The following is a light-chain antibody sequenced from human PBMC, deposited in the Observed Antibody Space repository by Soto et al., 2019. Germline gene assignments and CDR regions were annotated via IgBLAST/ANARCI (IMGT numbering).Light chain of an antibody. CDR1: QSINDW. CDR3: QQYTSYSGT. Sequence: DIQVTQSPSTLSASVGDRITITCRASQSINDWLAWYHQKPGKAPKLLIFRASYLKSGVPSRFSSSGYGTDFTRTSSSLQPDDFASCCCQQYTSYSGTFGQGTKLEIK. CDR2: RAS. V-gene: IGKV1-5*03. J-gene: IGKJ1*01.